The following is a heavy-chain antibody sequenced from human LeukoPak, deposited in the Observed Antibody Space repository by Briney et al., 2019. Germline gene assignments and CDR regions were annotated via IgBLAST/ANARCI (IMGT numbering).Heavy chain of an antibody. Sequence: GRSLRLSCAASGFTFSSYGMHWVRQAPGKGLEWVAVIWYDGSNKYYADSVKGRFTISRDNSKNTLYLQMNSLRAEDTAVYYCAKDGLLVGATRHDYWGQGTLVTVSS. CDR1: GFTFSSYG. D-gene: IGHD1-26*01. CDR3: AKDGLLVGATRHDY. CDR2: IWYDGSNK. J-gene: IGHJ4*02. V-gene: IGHV3-33*06.